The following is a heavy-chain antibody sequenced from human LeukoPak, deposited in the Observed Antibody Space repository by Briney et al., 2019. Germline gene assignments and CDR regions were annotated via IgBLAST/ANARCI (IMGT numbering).Heavy chain of an antibody. J-gene: IGHJ6*02. Sequence: PGGSLRLSCVASGFNFRSYAMSWVRQAPGKGLEWVSGISGSGGGTYYADSVKGRFTTSRDNSKNTLHLQMNSLRAEDTAVYYCAKGLTFYSYSGMDVWGQGTTVTVSS. CDR2: ISGSGGGT. V-gene: IGHV3-23*01. CDR1: GFNFRSYA. D-gene: IGHD6-19*01. CDR3: AKGLTFYSYSGMDV.